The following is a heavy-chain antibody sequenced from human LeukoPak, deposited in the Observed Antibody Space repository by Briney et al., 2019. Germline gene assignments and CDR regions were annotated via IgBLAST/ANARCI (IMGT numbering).Heavy chain of an antibody. CDR1: GYTFTGYY. D-gene: IGHD1-26*01. V-gene: IGHV1-2*02. J-gene: IGHJ4*02. CDR2: INPNSGGT. CDR3: ARDQPYSGSPPKDY. Sequence: VASVKVSCKASGYTFTGYYMHWVRQAPGQGLEWMGWINPNSGGTNYAQKFQGRVTMTRDTSISTAYMELSRLRSDDTAVYCCARDQPYSGSPPKDYWGQGTLVTVSS.